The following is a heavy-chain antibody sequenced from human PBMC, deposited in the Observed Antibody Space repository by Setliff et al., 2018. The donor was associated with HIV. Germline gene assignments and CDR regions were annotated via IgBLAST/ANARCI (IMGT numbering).Heavy chain of an antibody. CDR2: INLNSGGT. CDR1: GYTSTGYY. J-gene: IGHJ4*01. CDR3: ARSSISEYLLYY. Sequence: ASVKVSCKASGYTSTGYYVHWVRQAPGQGLEWMGRINLNSGGTTYAQRFQGRVTMKWDTSISTAYMELSRLTSDDTAVYYCARSSISEYLLYYWGHGTLVTVSS. D-gene: IGHD2-2*02. V-gene: IGHV1-2*06.